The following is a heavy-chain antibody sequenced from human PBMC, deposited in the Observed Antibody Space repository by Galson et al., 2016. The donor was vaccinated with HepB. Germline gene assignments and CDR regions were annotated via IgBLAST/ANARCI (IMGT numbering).Heavy chain of an antibody. J-gene: IGHJ6*02. Sequence: SLRLSCAASGFTFSDYAIHWVRQAPGKGLESVAMISYDGGHKYSSDSVRGRFTISRDNSQNTLYLHMSSLRVEDTAIYYCARDQHYFWGMDVWGQGTRVTVSS. V-gene: IGHV3-30*04. CDR3: ARDQHYFWGMDV. CDR1: GFTFSDYA. CDR2: ISYDGGHK.